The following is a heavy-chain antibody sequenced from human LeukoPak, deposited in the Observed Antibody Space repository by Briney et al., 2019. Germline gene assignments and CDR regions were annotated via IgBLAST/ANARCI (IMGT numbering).Heavy chain of an antibody. CDR1: GFTFDDYA. Sequence: PGGSLRLSCAASGFTFDDYAMHWVRQAPGKGLEWVSGISWNSGSIGYADSVKGRFTISRDNAKNSLYLQMNSLRAEDTALYYCAKGSYGIDYWGQGTLATVSS. J-gene: IGHJ4*02. CDR2: ISWNSGSI. D-gene: IGHD5-18*01. CDR3: AKGSYGIDY. V-gene: IGHV3-9*01.